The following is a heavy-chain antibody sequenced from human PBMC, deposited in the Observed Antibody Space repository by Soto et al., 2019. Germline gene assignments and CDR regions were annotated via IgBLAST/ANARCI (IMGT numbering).Heavy chain of an antibody. CDR2: IIPILAIA. V-gene: IGHV1-69*08. CDR1: GGTFSTYT. D-gene: IGHD2-15*01. CDR3: AREQVILGTYGMDV. J-gene: IGHJ6*02. Sequence: QVQLVQSGSKVKKPGSSVKVSCKASGGTFSTYTITWVRQAPGQGLEWMGRIIPILAIADYAQKFQGRVTITADKSTSTAYMELSSLRSEDTAVYYCAREQVILGTYGMDVWGQGTTVTVSS.